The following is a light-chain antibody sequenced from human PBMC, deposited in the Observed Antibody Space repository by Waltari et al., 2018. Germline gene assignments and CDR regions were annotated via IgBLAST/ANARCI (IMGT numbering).Light chain of an antibody. V-gene: IGLV2-14*03. J-gene: IGLJ2*01. CDR3: SSQSSNDVVL. Sequence: QSALTQPASVSGSPGQSITISCTGTSSDVGGYNSVSWYQDHPGQAPKVIIYDVSNRPSVVSDRFSGSKSGNTASLTISGLQAEDEADYYCSSQSSNDVVLFGGGTKLTVL. CDR2: DVS. CDR1: SSDVGGYNS.